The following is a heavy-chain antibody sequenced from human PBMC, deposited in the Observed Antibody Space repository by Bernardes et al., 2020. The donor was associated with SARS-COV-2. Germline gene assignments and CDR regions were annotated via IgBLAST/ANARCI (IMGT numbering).Heavy chain of an antibody. J-gene: IGHJ4*02. D-gene: IGHD2-15*01. CDR2: ISSSSSYI. CDR1: GFTFSSYS. CDR3: ARGYCSGGSCSPFDY. V-gene: IGHV3-21*01. Sequence: GGSLRLSCAASGFTFSSYSMNWVRQAPGKGLEWVSSISSSSSYIYYADSVKGRFTISRDNAKNSLYLQMNSLRAEDTAVYYCARGYCSGGSCSPFDYWGQGTLVTVSS.